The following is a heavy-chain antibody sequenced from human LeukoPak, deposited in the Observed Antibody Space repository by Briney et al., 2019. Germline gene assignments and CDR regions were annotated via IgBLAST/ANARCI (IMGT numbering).Heavy chain of an antibody. CDR2: IYYSGST. D-gene: IGHD3-9*01. Sequence: PSETLSLTCTVSGGSINSYYWSWIRQPPGKGLEWIGYIYYSGSTNYNPSLKSRVTISVDTSKNQFSLKLSSVTAADTAVYYCARADVLRYFDWLDSGYYFDYWGQGTLVTVSS. CDR3: ARADVLRYFDWLDSGYYFDY. V-gene: IGHV4-59*01. J-gene: IGHJ4*02. CDR1: GGSINSYY.